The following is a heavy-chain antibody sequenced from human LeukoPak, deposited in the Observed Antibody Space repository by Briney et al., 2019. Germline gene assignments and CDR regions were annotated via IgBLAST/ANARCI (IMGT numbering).Heavy chain of an antibody. CDR3: ARDESLVRGAAFDY. CDR1: GFTFSSYS. CDR2: IRSSSNYI. V-gene: IGHV3-21*01. J-gene: IGHJ4*02. Sequence: PGRSLRLSWAAAGFTFSSYSMSWVRQPPGKWLEWVSYIRSSSNYINYADSVKARFTISRDNAKNSLYLQMNSLRAEDTAVYYCARDESLVRGAAFDYWGQGTLVTVSS. D-gene: IGHD3-10*01.